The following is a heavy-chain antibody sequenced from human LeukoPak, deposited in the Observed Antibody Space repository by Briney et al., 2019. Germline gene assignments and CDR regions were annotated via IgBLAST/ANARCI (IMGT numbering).Heavy chain of an antibody. D-gene: IGHD5-18*01. CDR3: AREAAMVTKFFDY. Sequence: GGSLRLSRAASGFTFSSYGMHWVRQAPGKGLEWVAVISYDGSNKYYADSVKGRFTISRDNAKNSLYLQMNSLRAEDTAVYYCAREAAMVTKFFDYWGQGTLVTVSS. J-gene: IGHJ4*02. V-gene: IGHV3-30*03. CDR1: GFTFSSYG. CDR2: ISYDGSNK.